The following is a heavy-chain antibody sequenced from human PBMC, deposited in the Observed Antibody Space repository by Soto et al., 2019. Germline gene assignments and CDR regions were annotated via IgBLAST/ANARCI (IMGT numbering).Heavy chain of an antibody. CDR3: ARLGGSGGSDLLY. CDR2: IYYSGST. J-gene: IGHJ4*02. D-gene: IGHD2-21*02. Sequence: SETLSLTCTVSGGSISSSSYYWGWIRQPPGKGLEWIGSIYYSGSTYYNPSLKSRVTISVDTSKNQFSLKLSSVTAADTAVYYCARLGGSGGSDLLYWGQGTLVTVSS. CDR1: GGSISSSSYY. V-gene: IGHV4-39*01.